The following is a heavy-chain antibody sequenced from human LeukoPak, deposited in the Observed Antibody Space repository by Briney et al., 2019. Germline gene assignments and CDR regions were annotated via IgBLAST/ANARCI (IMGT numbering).Heavy chain of an antibody. CDR1: GYSISSGYY. J-gene: IGHJ5*02. D-gene: IGHD4-11*01. CDR3: VRGSYSDYVINS. V-gene: IGHV4-38-2*02. Sequence: SETLSFTCTVSGYSISSGYYWGWIRQPPGKGLEWIGTFYYSGSAHYSPSLKSRATMSVDTSKNQFSLTLSSVTVADTAVYYCVRGSYSDYVINSWGQGTLVTVSS. CDR2: FYYSGSA.